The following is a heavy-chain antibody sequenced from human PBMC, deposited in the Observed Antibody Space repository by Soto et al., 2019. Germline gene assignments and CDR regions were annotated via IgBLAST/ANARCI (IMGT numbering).Heavy chain of an antibody. Sequence: GGSLRLSCAASGFIFSSYWMHWVRQAPGKGLVRVSRINSDGSSTSYADSVKGRFTISRDNAKNTLYLQMNSLRAEDTAVYYCARDNWNSYWGQGTLVTVSS. CDR3: ARDNWNSY. CDR1: GFIFSSYW. D-gene: IGHD1-1*01. J-gene: IGHJ4*02. CDR2: INSDGSST. V-gene: IGHV3-74*01.